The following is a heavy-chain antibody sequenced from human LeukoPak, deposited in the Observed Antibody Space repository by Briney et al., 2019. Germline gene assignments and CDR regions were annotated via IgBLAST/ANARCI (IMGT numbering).Heavy chain of an antibody. CDR3: ARVGPETHYYYYGMDV. CDR2: IIPIFGTA. Sequence: SVKVSCKASGGTFISYAISWVRQAPGQGLEWMGGIIPIFGTANYAQKFQGRVTITADESTSTAYMELSSLRSEDTAVYYCARVGPETHYYYYGMDVWGQGTTVTVSS. V-gene: IGHV1-69*13. J-gene: IGHJ6*02. CDR1: GGTFISYA.